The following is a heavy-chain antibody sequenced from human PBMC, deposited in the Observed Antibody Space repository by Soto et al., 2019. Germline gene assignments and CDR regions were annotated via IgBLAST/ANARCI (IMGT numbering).Heavy chain of an antibody. V-gene: IGHV3-48*01. CDR3: ATDYNDFWISNFDY. Sequence: EVHLVESGGRLVQPGGSLRLSCAASGFRFSDYSMNWVRQAPGRWLEWVSYISSSSFTIHYADSGEGRFAISRDNAKNSLYLQMNSRRVEDTAVYYCATDYNDFWISNFDYWGQGALVTVSS. J-gene: IGHJ4*02. CDR1: GFRFSDYS. CDR2: ISSSSFTI. D-gene: IGHD3-3*01.